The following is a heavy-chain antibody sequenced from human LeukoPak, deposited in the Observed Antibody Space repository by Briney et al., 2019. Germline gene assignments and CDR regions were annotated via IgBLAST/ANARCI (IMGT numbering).Heavy chain of an antibody. Sequence: GESLRLSCAASEFTFSNAWMSWVPQAPGKGLAWVSGFTNSGGSTNYADSVKGRFTISRDNSKNTLYLQMNTLRVEDTAACYCARDLNPEHPTEWFEEEDYWGQGTLVTVSS. J-gene: IGHJ4*02. CDR1: EFTFSNAW. V-gene: IGHV3-23*01. CDR2: FTNSGGST. CDR3: ARDLNPEHPTEWFEEEDY. D-gene: IGHD3-10*01.